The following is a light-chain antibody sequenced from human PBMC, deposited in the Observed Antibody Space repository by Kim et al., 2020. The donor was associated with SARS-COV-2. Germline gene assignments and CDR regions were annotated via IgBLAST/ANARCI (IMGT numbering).Light chain of an antibody. CDR3: GTWDSSISAGGV. CDR2: DND. J-gene: IGLJ3*02. V-gene: IGLV1-51*01. Sequence: QSVLTQPPSVCAAPGQKVTSSCSGSRSNIGINSVSWYQHLPGIAPKLLIYDNDKRPSGIPDRFSGSKSGTSATLDITGLQTGDEADYYCGTWDSSISAGGVFGGGPKLTVL. CDR1: RSNIGINS.